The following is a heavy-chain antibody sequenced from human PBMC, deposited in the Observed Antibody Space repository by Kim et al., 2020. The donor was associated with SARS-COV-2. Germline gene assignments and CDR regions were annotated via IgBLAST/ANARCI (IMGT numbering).Heavy chain of an antibody. Sequence: GGSLRLSCAASGFTLSTFWMHWVRQAPGKGLVWVSRIDSGGSSTNYADSVKGRFTISRDNAKNTLYLQMNSLSAEDTAVYYCARGGLNSLWGFFDHWGLG. CDR3: ARGGLNSLWGFFDH. D-gene: IGHD3-10*01. CDR1: GFTLSTFW. V-gene: IGHV3-74*01. CDR2: IDSGGSST. J-gene: IGHJ2*01.